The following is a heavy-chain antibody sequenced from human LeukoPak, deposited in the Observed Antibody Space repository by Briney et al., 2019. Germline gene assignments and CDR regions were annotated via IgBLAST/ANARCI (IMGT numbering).Heavy chain of an antibody. CDR1: GYTLTELS. D-gene: IGHD2-2*02. Sequence: ASVKVSCKVSGYTLTELSMHWVRQAPGKGLEWMGGFDPEDGETIYVQKFQGRVTMTEDTSTDTAYMELSSLRSEDTAVYYCATDNIVVVPAAIRSWYFDLWGRGTLVTVSS. V-gene: IGHV1-24*01. CDR2: FDPEDGET. CDR3: ATDNIVVVPAAIRSWYFDL. J-gene: IGHJ2*01.